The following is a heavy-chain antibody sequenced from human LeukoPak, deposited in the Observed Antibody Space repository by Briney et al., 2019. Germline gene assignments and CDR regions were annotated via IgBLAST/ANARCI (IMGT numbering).Heavy chain of an antibody. CDR2: INPNSGGT. Sequence: GASVKVSCKASGYTFTGYYMHWVRQAPGQGLEWMGWINPNSGGTNYAQKFQGRVTITTDESTSTAYMELSSLRSEDTAVYYCARVEYSSSSPNYYYYYYMDVWGKGTTVTVSS. D-gene: IGHD6-6*01. V-gene: IGHV1-2*02. CDR3: ARVEYSSSSPNYYYYYYMDV. J-gene: IGHJ6*03. CDR1: GYTFTGYY.